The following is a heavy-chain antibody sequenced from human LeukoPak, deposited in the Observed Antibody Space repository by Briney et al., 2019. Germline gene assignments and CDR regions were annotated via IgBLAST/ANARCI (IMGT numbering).Heavy chain of an antibody. J-gene: IGHJ3*02. Sequence: SETLSLTCTGSGYSISSGYYWGWIRQPPGKGLEWIGSIYHSGSTYYNPSLKSRVTISVDTSKNQFSLKLSSVTAADTAVYYCARDGSDYGRAFDIWGQGTMVTVSS. D-gene: IGHD4-17*01. CDR1: GYSISSGYY. V-gene: IGHV4-38-2*02. CDR2: IYHSGST. CDR3: ARDGSDYGRAFDI.